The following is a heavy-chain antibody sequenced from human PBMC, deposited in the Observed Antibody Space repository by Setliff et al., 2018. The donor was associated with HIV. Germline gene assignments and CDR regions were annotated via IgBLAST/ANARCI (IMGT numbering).Heavy chain of an antibody. Sequence: LSLTCTVSGGSISSSSYYWGWIRQPPGKGLEWIGSIYYSGSTYYNPSLKSRVTTSVDTSKNQFSLKLSSVTTADTAVYYCARDRLTYYFDYWGQGILVTVSS. J-gene: IGHJ4*02. D-gene: IGHD3-22*01. V-gene: IGHV4-39*02. CDR3: ARDRLTYYFDY. CDR2: IYYSGST. CDR1: GGSISSSSYY.